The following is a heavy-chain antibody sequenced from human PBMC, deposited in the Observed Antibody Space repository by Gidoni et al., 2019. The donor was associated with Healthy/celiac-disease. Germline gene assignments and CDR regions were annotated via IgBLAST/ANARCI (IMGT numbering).Heavy chain of an antibody. V-gene: IGHV4-61*01. J-gene: IGHJ5*02. CDR2: IYYSGST. CDR3: ALGYCSGTSCYRGGDWFDP. D-gene: IGHD2-2*03. Sequence: QVQLQESGPGLVKPSEPLCLTCTVSGGSVSSGSYYWSWIRQPPGKVLEWIGYIYYSGSTNYHPSLKSRVTISVDTSKNQFSLKLSSVTAADTAVYYCALGYCSGTSCYRGGDWFDPWGQGTLVTVSS. CDR1: GGSVSSGSYY.